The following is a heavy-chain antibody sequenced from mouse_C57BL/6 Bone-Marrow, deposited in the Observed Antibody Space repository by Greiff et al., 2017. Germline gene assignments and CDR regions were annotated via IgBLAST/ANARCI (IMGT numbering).Heavy chain of an antibody. J-gene: IGHJ3*01. Sequence: VKLMESGPGLVQPSQSLSITCTVSGFSLTSYGVHWVRQPPGTGLEWLGVIWSGGSTDYTAAFISRLSISKDNSKSQVFFKMSSLQADDTAIYYSANHYDPGDWFAYWGQGTLVTVSA. D-gene: IGHD2-4*01. CDR3: ANHYDPGDWFAY. CDR2: IWSGGST. CDR1: GFSLTSYG. V-gene: IGHV2-4*01.